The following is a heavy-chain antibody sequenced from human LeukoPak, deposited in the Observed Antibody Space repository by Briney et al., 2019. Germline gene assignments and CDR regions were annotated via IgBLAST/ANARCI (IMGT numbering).Heavy chain of an antibody. D-gene: IGHD3-9*01. CDR2: IRYDGSNK. CDR3: APGYDILTGYYRRGAFDY. CDR1: GFTFSSYG. V-gene: IGHV3-30*02. J-gene: IGHJ4*02. Sequence: PGGSLRLSCAASGFTFSSYGMHWVRQAPGKGLEWVAFIRYDGSNKYYADSVKGRFTISRDNSKNTLYLQMNSLRAEDTGVYYCAPGYDILTGYYRRGAFDYWGQGTLVTVSS.